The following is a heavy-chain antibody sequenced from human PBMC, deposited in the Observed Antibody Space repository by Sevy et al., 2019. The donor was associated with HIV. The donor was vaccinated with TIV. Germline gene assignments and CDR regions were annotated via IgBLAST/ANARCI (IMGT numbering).Heavy chain of an antibody. CDR3: ARDLPPLDYYGSGSYYTSDY. V-gene: IGHV1-18*01. CDR2: ISTYNDDT. J-gene: IGHJ4*02. D-gene: IGHD3-10*01. CDR1: GYTFTSHG. Sequence: ASVKVSCKASGYTFTSHGISWVRQAPGQGLEWVGWISTYNDDTKYAQRVQGRVTMTTDTSTTTVFIELRSLRSDDTAIYYCARDLPPLDYYGSGSYYTSDYWGQGTLVTVSS.